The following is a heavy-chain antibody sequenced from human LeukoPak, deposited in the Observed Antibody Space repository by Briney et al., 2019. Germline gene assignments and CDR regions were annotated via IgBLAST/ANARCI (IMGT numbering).Heavy chain of an antibody. CDR2: ITWNRDNI. CDR3: AKDLLSAITSALVLDV. CDR1: GFTFDDYA. V-gene: IGHV3-9*01. Sequence: GRSLRLSCTVSGFTFDDYAMHWVRHTPGKGLEWVAGITWNRDNIGYGDSVKGRFTISRDNVKNVLYLQMNSLRPEDTALYYCAKDLLSAITSALVLDVWGQGTTVTV. D-gene: IGHD2/OR15-2a*01. J-gene: IGHJ6*02.